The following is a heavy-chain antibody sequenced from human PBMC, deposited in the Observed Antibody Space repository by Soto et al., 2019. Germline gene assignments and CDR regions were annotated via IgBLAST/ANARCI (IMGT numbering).Heavy chain of an antibody. D-gene: IGHD1-1*01. CDR2: ISNTSRTK. J-gene: IGHJ6*02. Sequence: EVQVVESGGGLIQPGGSLRLSCAGSGFDFSKYNMDWVRQDPGKGLEWVSYISNTSRTKFYADSVKGRFTISRDNARSSLFLELNSLRDEDTAIYYCARDGNRGYDMDVWGQGTTVTVSS. CDR1: GFDFSKYN. V-gene: IGHV3-48*02. CDR3: ARDGNRGYDMDV.